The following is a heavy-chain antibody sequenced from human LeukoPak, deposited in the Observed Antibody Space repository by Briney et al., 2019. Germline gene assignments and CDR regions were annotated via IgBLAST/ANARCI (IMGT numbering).Heavy chain of an antibody. D-gene: IGHD5-24*01. V-gene: IGHV3-74*01. CDR2: IKGDGSST. Sequence: PGGSLRLSCAASGFTVSSNYMSWVRQAPGKGLEWVSRIKGDGSSTSYADSVKGRFAGSRDNAKNTLYLQMNSLRAEDTAVYFCARRSGDGYNWLFGPWGQGTLGTVSS. CDR3: ARRSGDGYNWLFGP. J-gene: IGHJ5*02. CDR1: GFTVSSNY.